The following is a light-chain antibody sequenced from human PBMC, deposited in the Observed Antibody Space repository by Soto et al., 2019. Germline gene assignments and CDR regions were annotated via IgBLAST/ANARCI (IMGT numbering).Light chain of an antibody. V-gene: IGLV2-8*01. CDR2: EVS. CDR3: SSYAGGYSHV. J-gene: IGLJ1*01. CDR1: SGDVGAYNH. Sequence: QSALTQPPSASGSPGQSVTISCTGTSGDVGAYNHVSWYQQHPGKAPKLMICEVSKRPSGVPDRFSGSKSGNTASLTVSGLQAEDEADYYCSSYAGGYSHVFGTGTKVTVL.